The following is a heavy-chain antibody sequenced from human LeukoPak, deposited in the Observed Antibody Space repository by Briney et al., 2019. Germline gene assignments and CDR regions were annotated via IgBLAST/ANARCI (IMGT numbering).Heavy chain of an antibody. Sequence: QPGRSLRLSCAASGFTFDDYAMHWVRQAPGKGLEWVSGISWNSGSIGYADSVKGRFTISRDNAKNSLYLQMNSLRAEDTALYYCAKDSVARYCSGGSCYSDNWFDPWGQGTLVTVSS. CDR2: ISWNSGSI. CDR1: GFTFDDYA. J-gene: IGHJ5*02. D-gene: IGHD2-15*01. V-gene: IGHV3-9*01. CDR3: AKDSVARYCSGGSCYSDNWFDP.